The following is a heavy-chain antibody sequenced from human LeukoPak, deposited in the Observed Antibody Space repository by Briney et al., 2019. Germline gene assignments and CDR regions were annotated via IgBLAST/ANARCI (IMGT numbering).Heavy chain of an antibody. J-gene: IGHJ4*02. D-gene: IGHD1-1*01. CDR3: ARGGTTAVDFDY. CDR1: GFTVSSNY. CDR2: IYSGGST. V-gene: IGHV3-53*01. Sequence: PGGSLRLSCAASGFTVSSNYMSWVRQAPGQGLEWVSVIYSGGSTYYADSVKGRFTISTDNSKNTLYLQMNNLRAEDTAVYYCARGGTTAVDFDYWGQGTLVTVSS.